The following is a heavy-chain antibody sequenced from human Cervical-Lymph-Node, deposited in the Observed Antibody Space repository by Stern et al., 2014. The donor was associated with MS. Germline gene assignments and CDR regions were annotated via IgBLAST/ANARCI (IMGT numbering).Heavy chain of an antibody. CDR3: ARGTIVAQVLPLDY. V-gene: IGHV3-30-3*01. Sequence: QDQLVQSGGGVVQPGRSLRLSCAASGFTFSTYAMHWVRQAPGKGLEWAAVVSDAGSNKYYADSVKGRFTISRDNSKNTLYLQMNSLRAEDTAVYYCARGTIVAQVLPLDYWGQGTLVTVSS. J-gene: IGHJ4*02. CDR1: GFTFSTYA. D-gene: IGHD6-6*01. CDR2: VSDAGSNK.